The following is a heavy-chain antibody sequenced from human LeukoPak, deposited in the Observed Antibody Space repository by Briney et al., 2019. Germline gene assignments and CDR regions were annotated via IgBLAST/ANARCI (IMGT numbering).Heavy chain of an antibody. CDR2: INHSGST. CDR1: GGSFSGYY. CDR3: ARGGGHSAYNYYYMDV. Sequence: SETLSLTCTVSGGSFSGYYWSWIRQPPGKGLEWIGEINHSGSTYYNPSLKTRVIISVGTSKNQFSLRLSSVIAADTAVYYCARGGGHSAYNYYYMDVWGKGTTVTVSS. J-gene: IGHJ6*03. V-gene: IGHV4-34*01. D-gene: IGHD5-12*01.